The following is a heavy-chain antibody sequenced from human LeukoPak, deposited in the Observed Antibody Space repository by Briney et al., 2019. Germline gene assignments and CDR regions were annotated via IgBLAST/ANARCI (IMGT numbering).Heavy chain of an antibody. CDR3: ARDPYYYDSSGYGAFDI. CDR1: GGSISSGGYY. CDR2: IYYSGCT. J-gene: IGHJ3*02. V-gene: IGHV4-31*03. D-gene: IGHD3-22*01. Sequence: PSQTLSLTSTVSGGSISSGGYYWSWIRQHPGKGLEWIGYIYYSGCTYYNPSIKSRVTISVDTSKNQFSLKLSSVTAADTAVYYCARDPYYYDSSGYGAFDIWGQGTMVTVSS.